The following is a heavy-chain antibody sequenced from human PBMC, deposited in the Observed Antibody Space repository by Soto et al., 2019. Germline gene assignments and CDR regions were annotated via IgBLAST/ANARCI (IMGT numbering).Heavy chain of an antibody. J-gene: IGHJ6*02. D-gene: IGHD3-22*01. CDR3: ARDGTYYYDSSGYYYVSYYYYGMDV. V-gene: IGHV1-3*01. CDR1: GYTFTSYA. Sequence: ASVKVSCKASGYTFTSYAMHWVRQAPGQRLEWMGWINAGNGNTKYSQKFQGRVTITRDTSASTAYMELSSLRPEDTAVYYCARDGTYYYDSSGYYYVSYYYYGMDVWGQGTTVTVSS. CDR2: INAGNGNT.